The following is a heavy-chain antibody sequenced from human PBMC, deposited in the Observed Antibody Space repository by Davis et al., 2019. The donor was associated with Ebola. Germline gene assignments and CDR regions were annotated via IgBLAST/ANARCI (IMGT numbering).Heavy chain of an antibody. CDR3: ARDHHYYDSSGYLSY. Sequence: PGGSLRLSCAASGFTFSSYGMHWVRQAPGKGLEWVAVIWYDGSNKYYADSVKGRFTISRDNSKNTLYLQMNSLRAEDTAVYYCARDHHYYDSSGYLSYWGQGTLVTVSS. D-gene: IGHD3-22*01. CDR1: GFTFSSYG. CDR2: IWYDGSNK. J-gene: IGHJ4*02. V-gene: IGHV3-33*08.